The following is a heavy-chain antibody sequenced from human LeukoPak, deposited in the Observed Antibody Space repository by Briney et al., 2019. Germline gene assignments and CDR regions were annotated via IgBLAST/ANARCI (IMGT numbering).Heavy chain of an antibody. V-gene: IGHV4-39*01. D-gene: IGHD2-15*01. Sequence: PAETLSVTCSVSGASVSSGGYYWGWIRLPPGKGLEWIGSMYESGSSNYNPSLRSRVTIRIDTSKNQFSLRLTSVTASDTAMYYCARHVGVVAPGHYMYVWGRGT. J-gene: IGHJ6*03. CDR2: MYESGSS. CDR1: GASVSSGGYY. CDR3: ARHVGVVAPGHYMYV.